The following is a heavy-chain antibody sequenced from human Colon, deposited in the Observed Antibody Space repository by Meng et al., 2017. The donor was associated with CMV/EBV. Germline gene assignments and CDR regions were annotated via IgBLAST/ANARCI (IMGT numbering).Heavy chain of an antibody. J-gene: IGHJ4*02. V-gene: IGHV3-7*04. Sequence: GESLKISCAASGSSFSNSWMIWVRRAPGKGLEWVAKTNEDGSDKYYVDSVKGRFTIFRDNAKNSVYLQMNSLRAEDTAVYYCARGHDFDYWGQGTLVTVSS. CDR2: TNEDGSDK. CDR1: GSSFSNSW. CDR3: ARGHDFDY.